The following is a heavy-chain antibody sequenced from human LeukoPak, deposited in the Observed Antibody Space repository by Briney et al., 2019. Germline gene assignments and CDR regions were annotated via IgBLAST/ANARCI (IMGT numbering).Heavy chain of an antibody. Sequence: GESLKISCKGSGYSFTSYWIGWVRQMPGKGLEWMGIIYPGDSDTRYSPSFQGQVTISADKSISTAYLQWSSLKASDTAMYYCAATYCSSTSCRDAFDIWGQGTMVTASS. J-gene: IGHJ3*02. V-gene: IGHV5-51*01. CDR3: AATYCSSTSCRDAFDI. D-gene: IGHD2-2*01. CDR2: IYPGDSDT. CDR1: GYSFTSYW.